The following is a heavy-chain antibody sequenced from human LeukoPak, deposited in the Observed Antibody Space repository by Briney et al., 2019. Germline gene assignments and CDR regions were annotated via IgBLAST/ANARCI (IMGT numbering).Heavy chain of an antibody. CDR1: GYTFTSYD. J-gene: IGHJ3*02. V-gene: IGHV1-8*02. CDR2: MNPNSGNT. CDR3: ASSYDSSGYDAFDI. Sequence: ASVKVSCKASGYTFTSYDINWVRQATGQGLEWMGWMNPNSGNTGYAQKFQGRVTMTRNTSISTAYMELSSLRSGDTAVYYCASSYDSSGYDAFDIWGQGTMVTVSS. D-gene: IGHD3-22*01.